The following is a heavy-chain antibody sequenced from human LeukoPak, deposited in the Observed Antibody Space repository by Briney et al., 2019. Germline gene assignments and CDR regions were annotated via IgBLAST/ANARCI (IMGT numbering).Heavy chain of an antibody. D-gene: IGHD2-2*01. Sequence: TGGSLRLSCAASGFTFSSYTMNWVRQAPGKGLEWVSHISSSGSTMYYADSVKGRFTISRDNARSSLILQMNSLRDEDTAVYYCARESTRVLLDPWGQGTLVTVSS. CDR3: ARESTRVLLDP. CDR1: GFTFSSYT. J-gene: IGHJ5*02. V-gene: IGHV3-48*02. CDR2: ISSSGSTM.